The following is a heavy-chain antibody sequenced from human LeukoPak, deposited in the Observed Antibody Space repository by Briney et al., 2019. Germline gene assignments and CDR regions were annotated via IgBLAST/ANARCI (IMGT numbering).Heavy chain of an antibody. CDR1: GGSISSYY. CDR2: IYYSGST. CDR3: ARAEVLPDFFDSSGGFDY. J-gene: IGHJ4*02. V-gene: IGHV4-59*01. D-gene: IGHD3-22*01. Sequence: SETLSLTCTVSGGSISSYYWSWIRQPPGKGLEWIGYIYYSGSTNCNPSLKSRVTISVDTSKNQFSLKLSSVTAADTAVYYCARAEVLPDFFDSSGGFDYWGQGTLVTVSS.